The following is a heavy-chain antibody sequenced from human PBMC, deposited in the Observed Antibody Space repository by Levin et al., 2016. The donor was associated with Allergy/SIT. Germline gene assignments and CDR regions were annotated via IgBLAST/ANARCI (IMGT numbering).Heavy chain of an antibody. CDR3: ARDALVPAAISGYYYYYMDV. J-gene: IGHJ6*03. Sequence: VRQAPGKGLEWVAVISYDGSNKYYADSVKGRFTISRDNSKNTLYLQMNSLRAEDTAVYYCARDALVPAAISGYYYYYMDVWGKGTTVTVSS. V-gene: IGHV3-30-3*01. CDR2: ISYDGSNK. D-gene: IGHD2-2*02.